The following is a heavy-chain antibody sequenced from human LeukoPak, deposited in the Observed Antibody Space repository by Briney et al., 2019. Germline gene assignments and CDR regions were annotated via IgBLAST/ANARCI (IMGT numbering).Heavy chain of an antibody. Sequence: SQTLSLTCTVSGGSISSGDYYWSWIRQHPGKGLKWIGYIYSSGNTYYTPSLKSRVSISADTSKNQFSLKLTSVTAADTAVYYCGRESYKYRGFDYWGQGTLVTVSS. V-gene: IGHV4-31*03. J-gene: IGHJ4*02. CDR3: GRESYKYRGFDY. CDR1: GGSISSGDYY. D-gene: IGHD3-10*01. CDR2: IYSSGNT.